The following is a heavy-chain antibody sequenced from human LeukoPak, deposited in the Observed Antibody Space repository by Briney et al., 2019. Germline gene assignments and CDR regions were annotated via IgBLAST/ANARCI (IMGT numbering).Heavy chain of an antibody. CDR2: IYPGDSDT. V-gene: IGHV5-51*01. CDR1: GYSFSSWW. Sequence: GESLKISCKGSGYSFSSWWIGWVRQMPGKGPEWMGVIYPGDSDTRYSPSFQGQVTISADKSISTAYLQWSSLKASDSAMYYCARQASYCSGGSCYPTQPKDYWGQGTLVTVSS. J-gene: IGHJ4*02. CDR3: ARQASYCSGGSCYPTQPKDY. D-gene: IGHD2-15*01.